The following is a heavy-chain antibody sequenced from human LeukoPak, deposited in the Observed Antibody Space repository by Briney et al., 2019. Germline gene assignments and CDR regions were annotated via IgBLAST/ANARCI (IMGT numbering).Heavy chain of an antibody. CDR1: GFTFSSYS. CDR3: ATNGGGYFDY. D-gene: IGHD3-10*01. J-gene: IGHJ4*02. V-gene: IGHV3-21*01. Sequence: GGPLRLSCAASGFTFSSYSMNWVRQAPGKGLEWVSSISSSSSYIYYADSVKGRFTISRDNAKNSLYLQMNSLRAEDTAVYYCATNGGGYFDYWGQGTLVTVSS. CDR2: ISSSSSYI.